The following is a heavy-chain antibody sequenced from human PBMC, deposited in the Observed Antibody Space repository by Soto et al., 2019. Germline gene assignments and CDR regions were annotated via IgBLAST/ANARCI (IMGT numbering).Heavy chain of an antibody. V-gene: IGHV4-39*01. D-gene: IGHD3-3*01. Sequence: SESLCLTCTVSGGSIRSGSYYWGWIRERPGKGLEWIGSIYYSGSTYYNPSLKSRVTISVDTSKNQFSLKLSSVTAADTAVYYCARHAGTDDFWSGYLDFYMDVWGKGTTVT. CDR1: GGSIRSGSYY. CDR3: ARHAGTDDFWSGYLDFYMDV. J-gene: IGHJ6*03. CDR2: IYYSGST.